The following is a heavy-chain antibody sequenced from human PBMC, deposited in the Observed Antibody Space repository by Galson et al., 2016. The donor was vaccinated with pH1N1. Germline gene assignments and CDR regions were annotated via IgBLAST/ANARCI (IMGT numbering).Heavy chain of an antibody. J-gene: IGHJ4*02. CDR3: ARARPYDFWGGYFDS. V-gene: IGHV4-61*01. D-gene: IGHD3-3*01. Sequence: SETLSLTCNVSGGSVSSGHYYWSWIRQFPGKGLEWIGYSFYSGTTKYNPSRENRVVISLDTAKNQCTLKLTSGSAADTSVYYCARARPYDFWGGYFDSWGQGILVTVSS. CDR1: GGSVSSGHYY. CDR2: SFYSGTT.